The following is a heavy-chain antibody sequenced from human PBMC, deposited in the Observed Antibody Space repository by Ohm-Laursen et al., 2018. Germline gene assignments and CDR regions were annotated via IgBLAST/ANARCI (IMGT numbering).Heavy chain of an antibody. D-gene: IGHD1-1*01. CDR3: ARDVEFDY. Sequence: TLSLTCTVSGASINNYCWNWIRQPAGKGLEWIGRIHFSGSTRYNPSLQGRVTISLDTSNQQFSLKLTSVTAADTAVYYCARDVEFDYWGQGTLVTVSS. CDR2: IHFSGST. V-gene: IGHV4-4*07. J-gene: IGHJ4*02. CDR1: GASINNYC.